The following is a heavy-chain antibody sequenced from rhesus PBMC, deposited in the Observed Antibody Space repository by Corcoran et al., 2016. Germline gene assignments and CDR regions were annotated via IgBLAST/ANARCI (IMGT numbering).Heavy chain of an antibody. CDR1: GGSFSSYW. V-gene: IGHV4-80*01. Sequence: QVQLQESGPGLVKPSETLSLTCAVSGGSFSSYWWSWIRQPPGKGLEWIGEINGNSGSTNYNPSLKSRVTISQDASKNQFSLKLSSVTAADTAVYYCARITLKDFDYWGQGVLVTVSS. D-gene: IGHD3-16*01. CDR2: INGNSGST. CDR3: ARITLKDFDY. J-gene: IGHJ4*01.